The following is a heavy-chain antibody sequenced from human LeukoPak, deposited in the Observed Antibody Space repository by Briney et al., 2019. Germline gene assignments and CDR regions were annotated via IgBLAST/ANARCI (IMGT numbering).Heavy chain of an antibody. J-gene: IGHJ5*02. V-gene: IGHV1-69*04. CDR3: ARDLGPRIQLGYCSSTSCFPRWFDP. CDR2: IIPILGIA. Sequence: VASVKVSCKASGGTFSSYAISWVRQAPGQGLEWMGRIIPILGIANYAQKFQGRVTITADKSTSTAYMELSSLRSEDTAVYYCARDLGPRIQLGYCSSTSCFPRWFDPWGQGTLVTVSS. CDR1: GGTFSSYA. D-gene: IGHD2-2*03.